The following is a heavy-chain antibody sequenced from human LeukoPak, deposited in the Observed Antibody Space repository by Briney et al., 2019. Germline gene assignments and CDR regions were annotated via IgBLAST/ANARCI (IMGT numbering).Heavy chain of an antibody. CDR2: IKSKTDGGTT. CDR3: TTDPAALPRQLALYYFDY. CDR1: GFTFSNAW. D-gene: IGHD6-13*01. J-gene: IGHJ4*02. V-gene: IGHV3-15*01. Sequence: GGSLRLSCAASGFTFSNAWMSWVRQAPGKGLEWVGRIKSKTDGGTTDYAAPVKGRFTISRDDSKNTLYLQMNSLKTEDTAVFYCTTDPAALPRQLALYYFDYWGQGTLVTVSS.